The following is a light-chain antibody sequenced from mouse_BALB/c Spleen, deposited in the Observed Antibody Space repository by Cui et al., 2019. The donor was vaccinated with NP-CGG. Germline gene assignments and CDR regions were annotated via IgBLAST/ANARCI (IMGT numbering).Light chain of an antibody. V-gene: IGLV1*01. CDR1: TGAVTSSNY. Sequence: QAVVTQEPALSISPGETVTLTCRSRTGAVTSSNYANWVQEKPDHLFTGLIGGTNNRPPGVPARFSGSLIGDKAALTITGAQTEDEAIYFCALWYSNHWVFGGGTKLTVL. CDR3: ALWYSNHWV. J-gene: IGLJ1*01. CDR2: GTN.